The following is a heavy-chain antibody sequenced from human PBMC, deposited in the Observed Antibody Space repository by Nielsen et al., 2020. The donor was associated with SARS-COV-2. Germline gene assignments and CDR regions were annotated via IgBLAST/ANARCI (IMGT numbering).Heavy chain of an antibody. CDR1: GFTFDDYA. CDR3: AKLVGKFGGDFDY. J-gene: IGHJ4*02. V-gene: IGHV3-9*01. D-gene: IGHD3-10*01. Sequence: GGSLRLSCAASGFTFDDYAMHWVRQAPGKGLEWVSGISWNSGSIGYADSVKGRFTISRDNAKNSLYLQMNSLRAEDTALYYCAKLVGKFGGDFDYWGQGTLVTVSS. CDR2: ISWNSGSI.